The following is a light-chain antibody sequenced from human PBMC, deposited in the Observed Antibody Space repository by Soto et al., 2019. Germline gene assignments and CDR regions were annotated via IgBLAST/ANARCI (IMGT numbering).Light chain of an antibody. CDR1: SSNFGARYD. CDR3: QSYDTRLGAES. CDR2: GNT. Sequence: QSVLTQPPSVSGAPGQRVTLSCTGSSSNFGARYDVHWYQHIPGKAPKLIIFGNTNRPSGVPDRFSGSRSGTSASLVIAGLQPEDEAHYYCQSYDTRLGAESFGGGTQLTVL. V-gene: IGLV1-40*01. J-gene: IGLJ3*02.